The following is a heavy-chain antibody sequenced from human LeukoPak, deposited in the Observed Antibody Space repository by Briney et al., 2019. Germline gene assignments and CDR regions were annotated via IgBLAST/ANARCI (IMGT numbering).Heavy chain of an antibody. CDR1: GYTFTGYY. Sequence: GASVKVSCKASGYTFTGYYLHWVRQAPGQGLEWMGWLNPNSGDTNYAQKFQGRVTMTRDTSISTAYMEVSRLRSDDTAVYYCARAPSSGWSGYYFDYWGQGTLVTVSS. V-gene: IGHV1-2*02. J-gene: IGHJ4*02. CDR3: ARAPSSGWSGYYFDY. CDR2: LNPNSGDT. D-gene: IGHD6-13*01.